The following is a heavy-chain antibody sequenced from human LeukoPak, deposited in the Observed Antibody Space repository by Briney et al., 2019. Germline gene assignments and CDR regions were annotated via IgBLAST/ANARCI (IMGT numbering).Heavy chain of an antibody. CDR3: ARAGSYRFDY. CDR1: GFTFSTSL. D-gene: IGHD4-11*01. CDR2: INSDGSTI. V-gene: IGHV3-74*01. Sequence: GGSLILSCAGSGFTFSTSLMHGVRQPPGQGLVGASRINSDGSTINYAHSVQGRFTISREHAKSTLYLQMNSLGAGATAVYSCARAGSYRFDYWGQGTQVTASS. J-gene: IGHJ4*02.